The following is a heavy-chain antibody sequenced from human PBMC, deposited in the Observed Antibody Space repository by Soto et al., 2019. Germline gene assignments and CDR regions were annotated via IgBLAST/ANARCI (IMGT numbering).Heavy chain of an antibody. CDR1: GHTFTSYY. D-gene: IGHD6-19*01. CDR2: INPSGGST. V-gene: IGHV1-46*03. CDR3: ARVLRVYSSGDYYFDY. Sequence: ASVKVSCKASGHTFTSYYMHWVRQAPGQGLEWMGIINPSGGSTSYAQKFQGRVTMTRDTSTSTVYMELSSLRSEDTAVYYCARVLRVYSSGDYYFDYWGQGTLVTVSS. J-gene: IGHJ4*02.